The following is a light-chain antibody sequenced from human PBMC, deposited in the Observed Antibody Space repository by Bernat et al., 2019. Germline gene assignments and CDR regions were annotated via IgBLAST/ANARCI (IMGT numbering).Light chain of an antibody. Sequence: EIVLTQSPGSLSLSPGERAALSCRASQSVRSNYVAWYQQRPVQPPRRIIYGASSRATGIPDRFSGSGSGTDFTLTISRLEPEDFAVYYCQQYTGPPFTFGPGTK. V-gene: IGKV3-20*01. CDR1: QSVRSNY. CDR2: GAS. J-gene: IGKJ3*01. CDR3: QQYTGPPFT.